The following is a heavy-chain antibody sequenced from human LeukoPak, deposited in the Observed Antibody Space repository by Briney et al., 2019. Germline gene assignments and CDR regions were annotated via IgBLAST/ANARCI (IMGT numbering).Heavy chain of an antibody. CDR1: GFTFSSSS. D-gene: IGHD2-15*01. J-gene: IGHJ4*02. CDR2: ISGSGGST. Sequence: PGGSLRLSCAASGFTFSSSSISWVRQAPGKGLEWVSAISGSGGSTYYADSVKGRFTISRDTSKNTLYLQVNSLRAEDTAVYYCARGGGYYPIDYWGQGTLVTVSS. CDR3: ARGGGYYPIDY. V-gene: IGHV3-23*01.